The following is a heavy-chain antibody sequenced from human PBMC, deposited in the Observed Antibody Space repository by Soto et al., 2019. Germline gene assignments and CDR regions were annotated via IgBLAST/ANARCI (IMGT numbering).Heavy chain of an antibody. CDR2: VKSKINGGTV. J-gene: IGHJ4*02. V-gene: IGHV3-15*07. D-gene: IGHD3-16*01. CDR3: VADLPDWGAYAFDY. CDR1: GFTFSYAW. Sequence: EVQLVESGGALIKPGGSLRLSCAASGFTFSYAWLNWVRQAPGKGLEWVGRVKSKINGGTVDYTAPVRGRFAISRDDSQNTVYLQMNSLKSDDTAVYYCVADLPDWGAYAFDYWGQGTLVTVSS.